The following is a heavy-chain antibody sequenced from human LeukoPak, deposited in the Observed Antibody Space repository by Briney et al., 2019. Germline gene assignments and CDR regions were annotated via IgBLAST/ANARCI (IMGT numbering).Heavy chain of an antibody. Sequence: APVKVSCKASGYTFTSYYIHWGRQAPGQGLEWMGMINPSGGSTTYAQKFQGRVTLTRDTSTSTVSLEVSSLRSEDTAVYFCARDLRRDVYNRDWYFDLWGRGTLVTVSS. CDR2: INPSGGST. D-gene: IGHD5-24*01. J-gene: IGHJ2*01. CDR1: GYTFTSYY. V-gene: IGHV1-46*01. CDR3: ARDLRRDVYNRDWYFDL.